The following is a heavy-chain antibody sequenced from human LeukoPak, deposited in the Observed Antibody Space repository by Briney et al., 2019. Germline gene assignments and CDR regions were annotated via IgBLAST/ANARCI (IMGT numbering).Heavy chain of an antibody. CDR1: RDSISGYS. D-gene: IGHD4/OR15-4a*01. Sequence: PSETLSLTCTVSRDSISGYSWSWIRQSPGGGLEWIGYIYYSGDTAYNPSLRSRVTMSVDTSKNQFSLQLRSMTAADTAVYYCVRGPYGASISKWFDPWGQGTQVIVPP. J-gene: IGHJ5*02. CDR3: VRGPYGASISKWFDP. CDR2: IYYSGDT. V-gene: IGHV4-59*01.